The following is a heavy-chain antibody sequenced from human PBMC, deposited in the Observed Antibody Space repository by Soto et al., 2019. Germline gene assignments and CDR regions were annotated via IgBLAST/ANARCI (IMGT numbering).Heavy chain of an antibody. CDR2: INPNGGIT. CDR3: ATSVNSAMAFDY. V-gene: IGHV1-46*01. CDR1: GYTFTHYY. J-gene: IGHJ4*02. D-gene: IGHD5-18*01. Sequence: WXSVKVSCKASGYTFTHYYIHWVRQAPGQGLEWMGIINPNGGITTYAQKFRAGFSMTRDTSTSTVYLELSSLRSEDSAVYYCATSVNSAMAFDYWGQGTLVTVSS.